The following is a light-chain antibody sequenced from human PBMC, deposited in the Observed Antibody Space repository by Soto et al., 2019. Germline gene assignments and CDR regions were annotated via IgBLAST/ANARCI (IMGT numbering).Light chain of an antibody. CDR3: CSYAGSNNPFD. V-gene: IGLV2-23*02. CDR2: DVT. Sequence: QSVLTQPASVAGSPGQSITISCTGTNSDVESYDFVSWYQQHPGKVPTLIIYDVTRRPSGVSNRFSGSKSGNTASLTISGLQAEDEADYYCCSYAGSNNPFDFGTGTKVTVL. J-gene: IGLJ1*01. CDR1: NSDVESYDF.